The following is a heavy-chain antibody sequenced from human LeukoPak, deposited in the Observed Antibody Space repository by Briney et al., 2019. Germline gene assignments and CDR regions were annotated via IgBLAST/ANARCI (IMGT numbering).Heavy chain of an antibody. J-gene: IGHJ5*02. CDR3: AGQTPPYYDFWSGYSSNWFDP. CDR2: IYYSGST. Sequence: NPSETLSLTCTVSGGSISSYYWSWIRQPPGKGLEWIGYIYYSGSTNYNPSLKSRVTISVDTSKNQFSLKLSSVTAADTAVYYCAGQTPPYYDFWSGYSSNWFDPWGQGTLVTVSS. CDR1: GGSISSYY. V-gene: IGHV4-59*08. D-gene: IGHD3-3*01.